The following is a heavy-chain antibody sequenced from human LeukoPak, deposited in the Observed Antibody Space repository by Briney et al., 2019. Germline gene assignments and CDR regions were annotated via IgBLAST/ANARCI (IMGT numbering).Heavy chain of an antibody. CDR3: AKVGTKKDTAMATDAFDI. Sequence: GRSLRLSCAASGFTFSSYAMHWVRQAPGKGLEWVAVISYDGSNKYYADSLKGRFTISRDNSKNTLYLQMNSLRAEDTAVYYCAKVGTKKDTAMATDAFDIWGQGTMVTVSS. V-gene: IGHV3-30-3*01. CDR1: GFTFSSYA. D-gene: IGHD5-18*01. J-gene: IGHJ3*02. CDR2: ISYDGSNK.